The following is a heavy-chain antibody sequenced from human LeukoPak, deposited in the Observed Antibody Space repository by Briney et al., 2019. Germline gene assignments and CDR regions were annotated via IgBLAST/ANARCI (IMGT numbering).Heavy chain of an antibody. CDR3: ARGRGDYGWDYFDY. J-gene: IGHJ4*02. D-gene: IGHD4-17*01. CDR2: ISSSNSSI. CDR1: GFTFSNYE. V-gene: IGHV3-48*03. Sequence: GGSLRLSCAASGFTFSNYEMNWVRQTPGKGLEWASYISSSNSSIYYADSVKGRFTIPRDNAKSSLYLQMNSLRAEDTAAYYCARGRGDYGWDYFDYWGQGTLVTVSS.